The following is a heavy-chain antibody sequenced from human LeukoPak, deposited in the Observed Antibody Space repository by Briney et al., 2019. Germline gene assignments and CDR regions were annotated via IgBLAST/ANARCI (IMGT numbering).Heavy chain of an antibody. V-gene: IGHV3-64D*09. CDR3: VRGYSFGPYGMDV. CDR2: ISDSGGST. Sequence: GGSLKLSCSASGFPFSSYAMHWVRQAPGKGLEYVSAISDSGGSTYYADSVKGRFTISRDNSKNTPYLQMSSLRAEDTAVYFCVRGYSFGPYGMDVWGQGTTVTVSS. D-gene: IGHD2-15*01. CDR1: GFPFSSYA. J-gene: IGHJ6*02.